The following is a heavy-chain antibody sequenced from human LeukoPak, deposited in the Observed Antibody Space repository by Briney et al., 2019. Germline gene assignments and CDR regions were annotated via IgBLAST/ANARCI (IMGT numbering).Heavy chain of an antibody. D-gene: IGHD6-6*01. V-gene: IGHV1-2*02. CDR1: GYTFTGYY. CDR3: ARQPLIYQLDP. CDR2: INPNSGGT. Sequence: GASVKVSCKASGYTFTGYYMHWVRQAPGQGLEWMGWINPNSGGTNYAQKFQGRFTMTRDTSISTAYMELSRLRFDDTAVYYCARQPLIYQLDPWGQGTAVTVSS. J-gene: IGHJ6*02.